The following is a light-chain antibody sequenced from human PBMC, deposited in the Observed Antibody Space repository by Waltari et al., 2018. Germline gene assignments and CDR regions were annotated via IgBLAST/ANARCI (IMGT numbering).Light chain of an antibody. Sequence: ETGMTQSPDTLSVSAGERATLSYRASQSVSSNLAWYQHKPGQAPRLLIYGASIRDTGIPARFSGSGSGTEYTLTISSLEPEDFAVYYCQQRSNWRITFGQGTRLEIK. V-gene: IGKV3-15*01. CDR1: QSVSSN. CDR2: GAS. CDR3: QQRSNWRIT. J-gene: IGKJ5*01.